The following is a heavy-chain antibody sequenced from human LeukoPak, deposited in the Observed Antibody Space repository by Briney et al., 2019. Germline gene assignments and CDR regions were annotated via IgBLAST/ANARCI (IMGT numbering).Heavy chain of an antibody. CDR3: ARGINSVRFDP. CDR2: INPNDAET. CDR1: GYTFTGYY. V-gene: IGHV1-2*06. J-gene: IGHJ5*02. Sequence: ASVKVSCKASGYTFTGYYMHWLRHAPGQELEWMRRINPNDAETNYEQKFQGRVTMTRDTSISTAYMELSRLRSDDTAVYYCARGINSVRFDPWGQGTLVTVSS. D-gene: IGHD4-23*01.